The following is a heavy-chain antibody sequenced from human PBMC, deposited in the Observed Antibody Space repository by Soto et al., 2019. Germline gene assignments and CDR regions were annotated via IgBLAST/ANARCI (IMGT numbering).Heavy chain of an antibody. J-gene: IGHJ4*02. CDR2: ISGSGDST. CDR3: AKDRARLRFSRDSSGYYGTVF. V-gene: IGHV3-23*01. Sequence: KGLEWVSVISGSGDSTYYADSVEGRFTISRDNSENTLNLQLNSLRGDDTALYYCAKDRARLRFSRDSSGYYGTVFWGPGTFVTV. D-gene: IGHD6-19*01.